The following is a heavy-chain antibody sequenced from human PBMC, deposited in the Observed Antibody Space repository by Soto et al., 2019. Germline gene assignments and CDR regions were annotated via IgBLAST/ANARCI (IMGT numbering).Heavy chain of an antibody. CDR3: ARDKITGILDY. D-gene: IGHD1-20*01. J-gene: IGHJ4*02. V-gene: IGHV3-53*05. Sequence: GGSLRLSCAASGFTVSDYYMTWVRQAPGKGLEWVSVIYSGGGRYYADSVKFQGRVTITRDTSASTAYMELSSLRSEDTAVYYCARDKITGILDYWGQGTLVTVSS. CDR2: IYSGGGR. CDR1: GFTVSDYY.